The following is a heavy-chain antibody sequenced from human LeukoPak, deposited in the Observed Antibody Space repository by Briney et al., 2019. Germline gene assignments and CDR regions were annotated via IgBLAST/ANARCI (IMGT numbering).Heavy chain of an antibody. CDR1: GFTFSDYY. CDR3: ARASSVVAADYFDY. J-gene: IGHJ4*02. D-gene: IGHD2-15*01. CDR2: ISSSGSTI. V-gene: IGHV3-11*01. Sequence: GGSLRLSCAASGFTFSDYYMSWIRQAPGKGLEWVSYISSSGSTIYYADSVKGRFTISRDNAKNSLYLQMNSLRAEDTAVYYCARASSVVAADYFDYWGQGTLVTVSS.